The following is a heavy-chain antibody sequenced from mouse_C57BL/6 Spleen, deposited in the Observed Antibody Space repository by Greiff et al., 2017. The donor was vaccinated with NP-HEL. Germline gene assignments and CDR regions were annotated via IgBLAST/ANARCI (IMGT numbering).Heavy chain of an antibody. D-gene: IGHD2-5*01. J-gene: IGHJ4*01. V-gene: IGHV1-39*01. CDR2: INPNYGTT. CDR1: GYSFTDYN. CDR3: ARNAYYSNYVRAMDY. Sequence: VQLKQSGPELVKPGASVKISCKASGYSFTDYNMNWVKQSNGKSLEWIGVINPNYGTTSYNQKFKGKATLTVDQSSSTAYMQLNSLTSEDSAVYYCARNAYYSNYVRAMDYWGQGTSVTVSS.